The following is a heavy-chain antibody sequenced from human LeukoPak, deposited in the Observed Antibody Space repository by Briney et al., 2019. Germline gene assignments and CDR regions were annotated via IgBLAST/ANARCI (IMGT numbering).Heavy chain of an antibody. J-gene: IGHJ3*02. V-gene: IGHV3-15*07. D-gene: IGHD5-12*01. CDR2: IKSEIDGGTT. Sequence: GGSLRLSCAASYFTFTNTWMNWVRQAPGKGLEWVGRIKSEIDGGTTDYAAPVQGRFTISRDDSQATLYLQMNSLKTEDTAVYYCTTGGSVIVAGTRAFDIWGQGTLVTVSS. CDR1: YFTFTNTW. CDR3: TTGGSVIVAGTRAFDI.